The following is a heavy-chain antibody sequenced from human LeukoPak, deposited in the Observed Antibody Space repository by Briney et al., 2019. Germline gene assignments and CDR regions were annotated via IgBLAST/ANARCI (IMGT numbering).Heavy chain of an antibody. CDR3: ARVHDFWAGFDY. CDR2: TYYRSKWYN. J-gene: IGHJ4*02. CDR1: GDSVSSNSAA. V-gene: IGHV6-1*01. D-gene: IGHD3-3*01. Sequence: SQTLSLTCAVSGDSVSSNSAAWSWIRQSPSRGLEWLGRTYYRSKWYNDYAVSVKSRITINPDTSKNEFSLQLNSVTPEDTAVYFCARVHDFWAGFDYWGQGTLATVSS.